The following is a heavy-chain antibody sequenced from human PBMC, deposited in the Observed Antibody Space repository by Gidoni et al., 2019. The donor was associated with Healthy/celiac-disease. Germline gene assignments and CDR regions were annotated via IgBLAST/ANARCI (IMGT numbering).Heavy chain of an antibody. J-gene: IGHJ4*02. CDR1: GGSFSGYY. Sequence: QVQLQQWGAGLLKPSETLSLTCAVYGGSFSGYYWSWIRQPPGKGLEWIGEINHSGSTNYNPSLKSRVTISVDTSKNQFSLKLSSVTAADTAVYYCARARPSGLNYFDYWGQGTLVTVSS. CDR2: INHSGST. D-gene: IGHD3-3*01. V-gene: IGHV4-34*01. CDR3: ARARPSGLNYFDY.